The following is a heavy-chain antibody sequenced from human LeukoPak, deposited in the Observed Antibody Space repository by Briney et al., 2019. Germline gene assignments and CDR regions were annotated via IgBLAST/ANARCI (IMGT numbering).Heavy chain of an antibody. Sequence: SETLTLTCAVSGDCLSSHYWTWIRQSPGTGLEWIGYISHIGRTNYNPSLKSRVTISIHTSKNQFSLKLRSVTAADTAVYYCARDLVTVTKGFDIWGQGTMVSVSS. CDR1: GDCLSSHY. V-gene: IGHV4-59*11. CDR3: ARDLVTVTKGFDI. J-gene: IGHJ3*02. D-gene: IGHD4-17*01. CDR2: ISHIGRT.